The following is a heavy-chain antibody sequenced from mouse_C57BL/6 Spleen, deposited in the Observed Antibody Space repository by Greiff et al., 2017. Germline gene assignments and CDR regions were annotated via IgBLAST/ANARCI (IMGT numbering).Heavy chain of an antibody. CDR3: ATNYYGSPYYFDY. J-gene: IGHJ2*01. D-gene: IGHD1-1*01. V-gene: IGHV1-20*01. CDR2: INPYNGDT. CDR1: GYSFTGYY. Sequence: DVQLQESGPELVKPGDSVKISCKASGYSFTGYYMNWVMQSHGKSLEWIGRINPYNGDTFYNQKFKGKATLTVDKSSSTAHMELRSLTSEDSAVYYCATNYYGSPYYFDYWGQGTTLTVSS.